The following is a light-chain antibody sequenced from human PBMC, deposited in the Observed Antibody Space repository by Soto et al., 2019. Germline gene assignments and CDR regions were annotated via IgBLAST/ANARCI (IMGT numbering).Light chain of an antibody. CDR2: GAS. J-gene: IGKJ3*01. V-gene: IGKV3-20*01. Sequence: EIVLTQSPGTLSLSPGERATLSCRASQSVSSSYLAWYQQKPGQAPRLLIYGASSRDTGIPDRFSGSGSGTDFTLTISRLEPEDFAVYYCQQYGSSLLFTFGPGTKVDIK. CDR1: QSVSSSY. CDR3: QQYGSSLLFT.